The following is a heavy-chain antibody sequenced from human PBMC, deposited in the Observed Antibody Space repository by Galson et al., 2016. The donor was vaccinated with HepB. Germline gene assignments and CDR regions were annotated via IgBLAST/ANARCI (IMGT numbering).Heavy chain of an antibody. CDR1: GYTLTTYA. CDR3: ARSLSLRSSWYRWFDP. CDR2: INTNTGNP. V-gene: IGHV7-4-1*02. D-gene: IGHD6-13*01. Sequence: SVKVSCKASGYTLTTYAMNWVRQAPGQGLEWVGWINTNTGNPTYAQGFTGRLVFSLDASVSTAYLQISSLKAEDTAVYYCARSLSLRSSWYRWFDPWGQGTLVTVSS. J-gene: IGHJ5*02.